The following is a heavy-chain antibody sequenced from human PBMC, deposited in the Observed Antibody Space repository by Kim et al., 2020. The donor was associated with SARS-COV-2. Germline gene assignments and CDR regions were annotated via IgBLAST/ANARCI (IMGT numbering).Heavy chain of an antibody. CDR3: AREGDSYAEGAFDI. CDR2: IWYDGSNK. Sequence: GGSLRLSCAASGFTFSSYGMHWVRQAPGKGLEWVAVIWYDGSNKYYADSVKGRFTISRDNSKNTLYLQMNSLRAEDTAVYYCAREGDSYAEGAFDIWGQGTMVTVSS. D-gene: IGHD2-15*01. V-gene: IGHV3-33*01. CDR1: GFTFSSYG. J-gene: IGHJ3*02.